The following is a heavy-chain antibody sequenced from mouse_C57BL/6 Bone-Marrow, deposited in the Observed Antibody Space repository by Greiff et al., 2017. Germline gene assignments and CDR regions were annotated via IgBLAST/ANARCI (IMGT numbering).Heavy chain of an antibody. V-gene: IGHV5-17*01. CDR3: ARSGGSPYAMDY. CDR1: GFTFSDYG. CDR2: ISSGSSTI. D-gene: IGHD1-1*01. Sequence: EVKLVESGGGLVKPGGSLKLSCAASGFTFSDYGMHWVRQAPEKGLEWVAYISSGSSTIYYADTVKGRFTISRDNAKNTLFLQMTSLRSEDTAMYYCARSGGSPYAMDYWGQGTSVTVSS. J-gene: IGHJ4*01.